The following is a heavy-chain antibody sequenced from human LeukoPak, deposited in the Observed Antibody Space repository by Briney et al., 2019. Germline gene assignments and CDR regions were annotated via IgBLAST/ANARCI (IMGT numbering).Heavy chain of an antibody. CDR1: GFTFTNDF. Sequence: PGGSLRLSCAASGFTFTNDFMTWVRQAPGKGLEWVANMKVDGTDIHYVDSVKGRFTISRDNSKNTLYLQMNSLRAEDTGVYYCAKGQDIVLVPAATFDIWGQGTMVIVSS. CDR3: AKGQDIVLVPAATFDI. D-gene: IGHD2-2*01. V-gene: IGHV3-7*01. J-gene: IGHJ3*02. CDR2: MKVDGTDI.